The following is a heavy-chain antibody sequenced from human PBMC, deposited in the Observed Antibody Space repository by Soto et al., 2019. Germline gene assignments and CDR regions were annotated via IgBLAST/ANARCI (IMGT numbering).Heavy chain of an antibody. CDR3: ARHDWGKPFDY. CDR2: IYYSGST. D-gene: IGHD3-9*01. J-gene: IGHJ4*02. V-gene: IGHV4-39*01. CDR1: GGSISSSSYY. Sequence: QLQLQESGPGLVKPSETLSLTCTVSGGSISSSSYYWGWIRQPPGKGLEWIGSIYYSGSTYYNPSLKGRVTISVDTSKNQFSLKLSSVTAAATAVYYCARHDWGKPFDYWGQGTLVTVSS.